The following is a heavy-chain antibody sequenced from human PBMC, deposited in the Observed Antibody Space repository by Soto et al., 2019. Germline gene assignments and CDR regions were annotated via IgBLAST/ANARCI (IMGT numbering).Heavy chain of an antibody. V-gene: IGHV3-48*03. CDR1: GFTFSSYE. D-gene: IGHD3-22*01. Sequence: PGGSLRLSCAASGFTFSSYEMNWVRQAPGKGLEWVSYIDRSGSTIYYADSVKGRFTISRDNAKNSLYLQMNSLRAGDTAVYFCARVVHYYDSSGPDYWGQGTLVTVSS. CDR2: IDRSGSTI. J-gene: IGHJ4*02. CDR3: ARVVHYYDSSGPDY.